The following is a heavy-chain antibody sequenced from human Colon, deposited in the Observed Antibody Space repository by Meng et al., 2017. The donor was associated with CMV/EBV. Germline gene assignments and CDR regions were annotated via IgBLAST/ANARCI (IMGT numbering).Heavy chain of an antibody. CDR2: MNPNSGNT. Sequence: ASVKVSCKASGYTFTSYDINWVRQATGQGLEWMGWMNPNSGNTGYAQKLQGRVTMTRNTSISTAYMELSSLRSEDTAVYYCARVCCGGDCYDYYYYGMDVWGQGTTVTVSS. V-gene: IGHV1-8*01. J-gene: IGHJ6*02. CDR3: ARVCCGGDCYDYYYYGMDV. CDR1: GYTFTSYD. D-gene: IGHD2-21*01.